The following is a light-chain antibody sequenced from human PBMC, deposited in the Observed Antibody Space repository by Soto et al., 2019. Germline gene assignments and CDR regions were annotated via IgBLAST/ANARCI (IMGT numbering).Light chain of an antibody. J-gene: IGKJ1*01. CDR3: QHYNNWPPWT. Sequence: IVLTQSPATLSLSPWERATLSCRASQSVSSYLAWYQQKPGQAPRLLIYDASNRATGIPARFSGSGSGTEFTLTISSLQSEDFAVYYCQHYNNWPPWTFGQGTKVDIK. CDR1: QSVSSY. CDR2: DAS. V-gene: IGKV3-11*01.